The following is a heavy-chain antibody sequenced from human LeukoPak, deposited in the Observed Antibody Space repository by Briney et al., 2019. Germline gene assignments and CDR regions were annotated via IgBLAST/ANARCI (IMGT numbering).Heavy chain of an antibody. D-gene: IGHD1-14*01. J-gene: IGHJ4*02. CDR2: IPPSGIT. CDR3: ARDPGKYASDY. V-gene: IGHV4-4*07. Sequence: SETLSLTCTVSGASITTYYWSWIRQPAGERPEWIGRIPPSGITKYNPSLRGRVAVSVDTSKGQFSLNLTSVTAADTAIYYCARDPGKYASDYWGLGILVTVSS. CDR1: GASITTYY.